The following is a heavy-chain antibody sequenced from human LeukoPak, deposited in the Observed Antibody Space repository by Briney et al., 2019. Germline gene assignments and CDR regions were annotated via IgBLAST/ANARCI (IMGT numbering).Heavy chain of an antibody. CDR3: ARASSIAARPGAFDI. CDR1: GGSISSGSYY. J-gene: IGHJ3*02. D-gene: IGHD6-6*01. V-gene: IGHV4-61*02. CDR2: IYTSGST. Sequence: SETLSLTCTVSGGSISSGSYYWNWIRQPAGKGLEWIGRIYTSGSTNYNPSLKSRVTISVDTSKNQFSLKLSSVTAADTAVYYCARASSIAARPGAFDIWGQGTMVTVSS.